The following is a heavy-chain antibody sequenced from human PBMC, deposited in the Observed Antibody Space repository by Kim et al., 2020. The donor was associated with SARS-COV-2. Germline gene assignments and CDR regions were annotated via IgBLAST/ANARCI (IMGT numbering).Heavy chain of an antibody. V-gene: IGHV3-15*01. Sequence: GGSLRLSCAASGFTFSNAWMSWVRQAPGKGLEWVGRIKSKTDGGTTDYAAPVKGRFTISRDDSKNTLYLQMNSLKTEDTAVYYCTTDVAVTTRGDYWGQGTLVTVSS. J-gene: IGHJ4*02. CDR3: TTDVAVTTRGDY. CDR2: IKSKTDGGTT. D-gene: IGHD4-17*01. CDR1: GFTFSNAW.